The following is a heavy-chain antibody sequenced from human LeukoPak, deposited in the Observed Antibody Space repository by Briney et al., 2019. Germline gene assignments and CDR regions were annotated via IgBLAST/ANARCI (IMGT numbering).Heavy chain of an antibody. V-gene: IGHV3-23*01. CDR1: GFTFRSSA. CDR2: ISVSGGST. CDR3: ARAYGDPFDY. D-gene: IGHD4-17*01. Sequence: PGGSLRLSCAASGFTFRSSAMSWVRQARGKGLEWVSAISVSGGSTYYAASVKGRFTISRDNPKNSRYLQMNSLRAEDTAVYYCARAYGDPFDYWGQGTLVTVSS. J-gene: IGHJ4*02.